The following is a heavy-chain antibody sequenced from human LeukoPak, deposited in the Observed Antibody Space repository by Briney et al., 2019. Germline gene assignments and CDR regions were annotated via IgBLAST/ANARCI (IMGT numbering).Heavy chain of an antibody. CDR1: GFTFSRYN. J-gene: IGHJ6*03. Sequence: GGSLRLSCAGSGFTFSRYNMNWFRQAPGKGLERVPSISSRSSYIFYADSVKGQFTISRDNAKNSLYLQMNSLGAEDTAVYYCARDAQWLVPEGYYYYMDVWGKGTTVTVSS. V-gene: IGHV3-21*01. CDR2: ISSRSSYI. D-gene: IGHD6-19*01. CDR3: ARDAQWLVPEGYYYYMDV.